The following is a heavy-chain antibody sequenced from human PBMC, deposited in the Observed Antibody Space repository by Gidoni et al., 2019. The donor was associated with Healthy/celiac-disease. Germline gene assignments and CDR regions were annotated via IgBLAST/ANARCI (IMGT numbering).Heavy chain of an antibody. V-gene: IGHV3-53*02. CDR1: GFTVSSNY. CDR3: ARLDRAAGGWFDP. Sequence: EVQLVETGGGLIQPGGSLRLSCAASGFTVSSNYMSWVRQAPGKGLEWVSVIYSGGSTYYADSVKGRFTISRDNSKNTLYLQMNSLRAEDTAVYYCARLDRAAGGWFDPWGQGTLVTVSS. J-gene: IGHJ5*02. D-gene: IGHD3-16*01. CDR2: IYSGGST.